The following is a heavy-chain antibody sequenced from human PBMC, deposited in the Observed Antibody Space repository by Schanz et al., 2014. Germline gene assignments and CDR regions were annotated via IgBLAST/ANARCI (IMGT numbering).Heavy chain of an antibody. CDR2: RSNSGIT. V-gene: IGHV4-59*08. CDR1: GDSTGDYY. CDR3: ARQGGSSWTHSYNGLDV. Sequence: QVQLQESGPGLVKPSETLSLTCTLSGDSTGDYYWNWIRQFPGKRLEWIGYRSNSGITNYNPALRTRVTISGGTSAKEVSLTLASVTSADTAVYFCARQGGSSWTHSYNGLDVWGQGTTVIDSS. D-gene: IGHD6-13*01. J-gene: IGHJ6*02.